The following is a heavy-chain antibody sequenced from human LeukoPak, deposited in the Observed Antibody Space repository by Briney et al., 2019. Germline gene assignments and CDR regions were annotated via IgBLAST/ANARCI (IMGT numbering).Heavy chain of an antibody. CDR3: ARDVAYRGYGMDV. CDR2: IRQDGSEK. Sequence: PGGSLRPSCAASGFTFSSYWMSWVRQAPGKGLEWVANIRQDGSEKYYVDSVKGRFIISRDNAKNSLYLQMNSLRAEDTAVYYCARDVAYRGYGMDVWGQGTTVTVPS. V-gene: IGHV3-7*03. D-gene: IGHD2-21*01. CDR1: GFTFSSYW. J-gene: IGHJ6*02.